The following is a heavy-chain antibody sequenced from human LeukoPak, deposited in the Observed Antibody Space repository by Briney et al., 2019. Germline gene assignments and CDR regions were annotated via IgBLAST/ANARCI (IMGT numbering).Heavy chain of an antibody. CDR3: ARHRNGGSQDDAFDI. Sequence: PGGSLRLSCAASEFTFSSYWMSWVRQAPGKGLEWVADIKQDGSEKYYVDSVKGRFTISGQNAKNSLFLQMNSLRAEDTAVYYCARHRNGGSQDDAFDIWGQGTMVTVSS. CDR2: IKQDGSEK. CDR1: EFTFSSYW. V-gene: IGHV3-7*01. D-gene: IGHD2-15*01. J-gene: IGHJ3*02.